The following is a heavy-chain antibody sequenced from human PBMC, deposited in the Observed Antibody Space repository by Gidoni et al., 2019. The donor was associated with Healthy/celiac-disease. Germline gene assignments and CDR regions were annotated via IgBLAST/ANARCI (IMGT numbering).Heavy chain of an antibody. CDR1: GFTFSSYA. J-gene: IGHJ6*02. D-gene: IGHD3-3*01. Sequence: EVPLLESGGGLVQPGGSLRLSCAAYGFTFSSYAMSWVRQAPWKGLEWVSAMSGSGGSTYFADSVKCRFTIARDNSKNPLYLQMNSRRAEDTAVYYCANEPDLRVGMDVWGQGTTVTVSS. V-gene: IGHV3-23*01. CDR2: MSGSGGST. CDR3: ANEPDLRVGMDV.